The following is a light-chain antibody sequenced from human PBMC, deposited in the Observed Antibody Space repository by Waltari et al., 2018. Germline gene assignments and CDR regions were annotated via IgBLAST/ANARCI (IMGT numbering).Light chain of an antibody. CDR3: AAWDDSLNGWV. Sequence: QSVLTQPPSVSEAPRQSVTISCSGSVSNIGSNALNWYQQLPGKAPKPLIYSDDLLPSGVADRSSGSESGTSASLAISGLQSEDEADYYCAAWDDSLNGWVFGGGTKLTVL. J-gene: IGLJ3*02. CDR1: VSNIGSNA. V-gene: IGLV1-36*01. CDR2: SDD.